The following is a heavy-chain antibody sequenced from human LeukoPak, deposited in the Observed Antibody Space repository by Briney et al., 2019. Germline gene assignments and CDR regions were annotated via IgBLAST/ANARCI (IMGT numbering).Heavy chain of an antibody. CDR1: GGSFSGYY. D-gene: IGHD3-10*01. J-gene: IGHJ4*02. V-gene: IGHV4-34*01. CDR2: INHSGST. CDR3: ASYGSGSYAFDY. Sequence: TSETLSLTCAVYGGSFSGYYWSWIRQPPGKGLEWIGEINHSGSTNYNPSLKSRVTISVDTSKNQFSLKLSSVTAADTAVYYCASYGSGSYAFDYWGQGTLVTVSS.